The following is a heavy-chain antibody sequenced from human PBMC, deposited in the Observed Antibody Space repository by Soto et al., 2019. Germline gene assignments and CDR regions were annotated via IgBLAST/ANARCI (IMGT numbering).Heavy chain of an antibody. Sequence: SPTLSLTCAISGDSVSSNSAAWNWIRQSPSRGLEWLGRTYYRSKWYNDYAVSVKSRITINPDTSKNQFSLQLNSVTPEDTAVYYCARDLLLSYDSSGYYYDWFDPWGQGTLVTVSS. CDR1: GDSVSSNSAA. J-gene: IGHJ5*02. D-gene: IGHD3-22*01. V-gene: IGHV6-1*01. CDR3: ARDLLLSYDSSGYYYDWFDP. CDR2: TYYRSKWYN.